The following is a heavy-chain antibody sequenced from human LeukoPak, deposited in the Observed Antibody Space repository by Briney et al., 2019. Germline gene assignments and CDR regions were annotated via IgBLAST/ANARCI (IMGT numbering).Heavy chain of an antibody. V-gene: IGHV3-23*01. CDR1: GFTFSSYA. Sequence: GGSLRLSCAASGFTFSSYAMSWDRQAPGKGLEWVSAISGSGGYTYYADSVKGRFTISRDNSKNTLYLQMNSLRAEDTAVYYCAKLSAYSYGDKGDWGQGTLVTVSS. CDR3: AKLSAYSYGDKGD. J-gene: IGHJ4*02. CDR2: ISGSGGYT. D-gene: IGHD5-18*01.